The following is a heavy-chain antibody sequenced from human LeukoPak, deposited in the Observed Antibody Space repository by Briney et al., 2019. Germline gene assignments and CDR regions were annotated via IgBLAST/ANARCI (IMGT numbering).Heavy chain of an antibody. D-gene: IGHD3-10*01. V-gene: IGHV3-48*03. J-gene: IGHJ6*02. Sequence: PGGSLRLSCAASGFTFSSYEMNWVRQAPGKGLEWVSYISSSGSTIYYADSVKGRFTISRDNAKNSLYLQMNSLRAEDTAVYYCARVKQVDELLWFGELLYYGMDVWGQGTTVTVSS. CDR3: ARVKQVDELLWFGELLYYGMDV. CDR1: GFTFSSYE. CDR2: ISSSGSTI.